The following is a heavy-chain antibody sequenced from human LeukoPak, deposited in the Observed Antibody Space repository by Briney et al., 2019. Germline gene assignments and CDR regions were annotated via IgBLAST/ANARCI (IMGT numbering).Heavy chain of an antibody. D-gene: IGHD4-17*01. CDR3: ARDLDYGDYLNWFDP. CDR1: GFTFSDYY. Sequence: PGGSLRLSCAASGFTFSDYYMSWIRRAPGKGLEWVSYISSSGSTIHYADSVKGRFTISRDNAKNSLYLQMNSLRAEDTAVYYCARDLDYGDYLNWFDPWGQGTLVTVSS. J-gene: IGHJ5*02. V-gene: IGHV3-11*01. CDR2: ISSSGSTI.